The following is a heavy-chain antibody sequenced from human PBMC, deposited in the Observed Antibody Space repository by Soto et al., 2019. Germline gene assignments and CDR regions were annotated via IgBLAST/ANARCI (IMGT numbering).Heavy chain of an antibody. CDR3: AKRASRYYDSSGYFDY. CDR2: ISGSGGST. D-gene: IGHD3-22*01. V-gene: IGHV3-23*01. J-gene: IGHJ4*02. CDR1: GFTFSSYA. Sequence: GGSLRLSCAASGFTFSSYAMSWVRQAPGKGLEWVSAISGSGGSTYYADSVKGRFTISRDNSKNTLYLQMNSLRAEDTAVYYCAKRASRYYDSSGYFDYWGQGTLVTVSS.